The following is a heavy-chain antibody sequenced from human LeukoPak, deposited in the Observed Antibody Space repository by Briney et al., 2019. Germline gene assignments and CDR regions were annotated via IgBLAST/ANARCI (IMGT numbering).Heavy chain of an antibody. V-gene: IGHV1-2*02. Sequence: ASVKVSFKASGYTVTSYDINWVRQAPGQGLEWMGWINPNSGGTNYAQKFQGRVTMTRDTSISTAYMELSRLRSDDTAVYYCARVNDYGSGSSYAFDIWGQGTMVTVSS. J-gene: IGHJ3*02. CDR1: GYTVTSYD. CDR3: ARVNDYGSGSSYAFDI. CDR2: INPNSGGT. D-gene: IGHD3-10*01.